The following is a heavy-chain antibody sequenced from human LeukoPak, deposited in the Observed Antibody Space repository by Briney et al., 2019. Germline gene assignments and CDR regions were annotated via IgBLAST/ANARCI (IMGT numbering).Heavy chain of an antibody. Sequence: PGGSLRLSCVGSGFIFRSETMVWVRQAPGKGLEWVSGITSSDSRAYYADSVKGRFTISRDNSKKTLYLQMNSLRVEDTAVYYCARLCSGGSCCSATLDYWGQGTLVTVSS. CDR3: ARLCSGGSCCSATLDY. CDR1: GFIFRSET. D-gene: IGHD2-15*01. J-gene: IGHJ4*02. V-gene: IGHV3-23*01. CDR2: ITSSDSRA.